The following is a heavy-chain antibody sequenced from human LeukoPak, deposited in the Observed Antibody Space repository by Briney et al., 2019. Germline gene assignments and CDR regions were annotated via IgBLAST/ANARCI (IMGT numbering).Heavy chain of an antibody. J-gene: IGHJ4*02. CDR2: IHPNGNT. CDR3: AVESYENSNYSPEVPGT. Sequence: SETLSLTCTVSGGSISSYYWNWIRQPAGKGLEWIGRIHPNGNTNYNLSLKSRVTMSVDTSKNQFSLKLSSVTAADTAVYYCAVESYENSNYSPEVPGTWGQGTLVTVSS. V-gene: IGHV4-4*07. CDR1: GGSISSYY. D-gene: IGHD3-22*01.